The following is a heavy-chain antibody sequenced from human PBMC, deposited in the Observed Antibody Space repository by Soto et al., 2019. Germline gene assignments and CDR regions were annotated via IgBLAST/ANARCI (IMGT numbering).Heavy chain of an antibody. V-gene: IGHV2-5*02. CDR1: GFSLSTSGVG. Sequence: QITLKESGPTLVKPTQTLTLTCTFSGFSLSTSGVGVGWIRQPPGKALEWLALIYWDDDKRYSPSLKSRLTITKDTSKNQVVLTMTNMDPVDTATYYCAHISYYDSSGYYLKNFDYWGQGTLVTVSS. J-gene: IGHJ4*02. D-gene: IGHD3-22*01. CDR2: IYWDDDK. CDR3: AHISYYDSSGYYLKNFDY.